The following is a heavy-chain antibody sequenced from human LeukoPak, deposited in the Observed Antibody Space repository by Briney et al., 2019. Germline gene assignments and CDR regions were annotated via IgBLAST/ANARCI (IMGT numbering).Heavy chain of an antibody. CDR3: ARAGSSYSPLWY. CDR2: INHSGST. Sequence: KPSETLSLTCAVYGGSFSGYYWSWIRQPPGKGLEWIGEINHSGSTNYNPSLKSRVTISVDTSKNQFSLKLSSVTAADTAVYYCARAGSSYSPLWYWGQGTLVTVSS. D-gene: IGHD5-18*01. CDR1: GGSFSGYY. V-gene: IGHV4-34*01. J-gene: IGHJ4*02.